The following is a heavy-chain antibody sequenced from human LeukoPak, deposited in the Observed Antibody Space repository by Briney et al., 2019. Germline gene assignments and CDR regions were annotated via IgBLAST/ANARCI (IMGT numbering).Heavy chain of an antibody. CDR2: ISYDGSNK. CDR3: AEGNFDY. CDR1: GFTFSSYG. V-gene: IGHV3-30*03. J-gene: IGHJ4*02. Sequence: GGSLRLSCAASGFTFSSYGMHWVRQAPGKGLEWVAVISYDGSNKYYADSVKGRFTISRDNSKNTLYLQMNSLRADDTAVYYCAEGNFDYWGQGTLVTVSS.